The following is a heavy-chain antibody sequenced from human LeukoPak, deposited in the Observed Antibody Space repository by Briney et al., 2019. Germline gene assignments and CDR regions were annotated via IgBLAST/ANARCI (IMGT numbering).Heavy chain of an antibody. V-gene: IGHV4-59*01. CDR1: GGSISSYY. CDR3: ARNDAFDI. Sequence: SETLSLTCTVSGGSISSYYWSRTRQPPGKGLEWIGYIYYSGSTNYNPSLKSRVTISVDTSKNQFSLKLSSVTAADTAVYYCARNDAFDIWGQGTMVTVSS. CDR2: IYYSGST. J-gene: IGHJ3*02.